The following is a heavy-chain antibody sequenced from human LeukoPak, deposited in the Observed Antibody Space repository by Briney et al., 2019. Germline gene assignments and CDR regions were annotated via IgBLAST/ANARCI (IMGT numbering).Heavy chain of an antibody. CDR1: GGSFSGYY. Sequence: SETLSLTCAVYGGSFSGYYWSWIRQPPGKGLEWIGEINHSGSTNYNPSLKSRVTISVDTSKNQFSLKQSSVTAADTAVYYCARDQSYYDFWSGYYLGAFDIWGQGTMVTVSS. CDR2: INHSGST. J-gene: IGHJ3*02. D-gene: IGHD3-3*01. V-gene: IGHV4-34*01. CDR3: ARDQSYYDFWSGYYLGAFDI.